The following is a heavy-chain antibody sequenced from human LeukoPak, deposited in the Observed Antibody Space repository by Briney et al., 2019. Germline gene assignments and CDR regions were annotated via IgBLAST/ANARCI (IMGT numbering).Heavy chain of an antibody. V-gene: IGHV1-8*01. J-gene: IGHJ5*02. CDR3: ARNMRIAAAGTRVNWFDP. Sequence: ASAKVSCKASGYTFTSYDINWVRQATGQGLEWMGWMNPNSGNTGYAQKFQGRVTMTRNTSISTAYMELSSLRSEDTAVYYCARNMRIAAAGTRVNWFDPWGQGTLVTVSS. CDR2: MNPNSGNT. D-gene: IGHD6-13*01. CDR1: GYTFTSYD.